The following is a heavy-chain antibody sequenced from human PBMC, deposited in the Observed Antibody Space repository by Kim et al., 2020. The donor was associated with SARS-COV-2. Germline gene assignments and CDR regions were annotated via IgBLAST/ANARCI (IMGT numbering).Heavy chain of an antibody. J-gene: IGHJ2*01. V-gene: IGHV4-59*08. Sequence: SETLSLTCTVSGGSISSYYWSWIRQPPGKGLEWIGYIYYSGSINYNPSLKSRVTISVDTSKNQFSLKLSSVTAADTAVYYCARLLVGATTGYSDLWGRGTLVTVSS. CDR2: IYYSGSI. CDR1: GGSISSYY. D-gene: IGHD1-26*01. CDR3: ARLLVGATTGYSDL.